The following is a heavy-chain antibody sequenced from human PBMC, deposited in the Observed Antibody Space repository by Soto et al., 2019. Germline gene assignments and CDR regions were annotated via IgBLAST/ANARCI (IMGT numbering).Heavy chain of an antibody. CDR2: ISGSGGST. Sequence: PWGSLRLSCAASGFTFSSYDMSWVRQAPWKWLEWVSAISGSGGSTYYADSVKGRFTISRDNSKNTLYLQMNSLRAEDTAVYYCAKVHLRFLEWLLPLFDYWGQGTLVTVSS. J-gene: IGHJ4*02. CDR1: GFTFSSYD. D-gene: IGHD3-3*01. V-gene: IGHV3-23*01. CDR3: AKVHLRFLEWLLPLFDY.